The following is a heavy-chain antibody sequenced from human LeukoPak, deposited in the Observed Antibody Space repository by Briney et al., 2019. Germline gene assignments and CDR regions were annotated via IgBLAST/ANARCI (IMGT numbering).Heavy chain of an antibody. V-gene: IGHV3-30*02. J-gene: IGHJ1*01. Sequence: PGGSLRLSCAASGFTFSSYGMHWVRQAPGKGLEWVAFIRYDGSNKYYADSVKGRFTISRDNSRNTLYLQMNSLRAEDTAVYYCARDRYYDSSGYYPYWGQGTLVTVSS. CDR1: GFTFSSYG. CDR3: ARDRYYDSSGYYPY. CDR2: IRYDGSNK. D-gene: IGHD3-22*01.